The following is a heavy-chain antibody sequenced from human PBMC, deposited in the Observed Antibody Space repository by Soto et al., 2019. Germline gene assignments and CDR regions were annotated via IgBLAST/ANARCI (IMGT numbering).Heavy chain of an antibody. Sequence: QVQLVESGGGVVQPGRSLRLSCAASGFTFSSYGMHWVRQAPGKGLEWVAVIWYDGSNKYYADSVKGRFTISRDNSKNTLYLQMNRLRAEDTAVYYCARDTSIAARGYYYGMDVWGQGTTVTVSS. CDR2: IWYDGSNK. D-gene: IGHD6-6*01. J-gene: IGHJ6*02. CDR3: ARDTSIAARGYYYGMDV. V-gene: IGHV3-33*01. CDR1: GFTFSSYG.